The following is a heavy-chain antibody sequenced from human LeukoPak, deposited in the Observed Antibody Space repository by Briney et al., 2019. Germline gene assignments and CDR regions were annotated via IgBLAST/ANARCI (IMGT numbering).Heavy chain of an antibody. J-gene: IGHJ4*02. D-gene: IGHD4-23*01. Sequence: ASVKVSCKASGYTFTSYNINWVRQATGQGLEWMGWMNPNSGNTGYVQKFQGRVTMTRNTSISTAYMELSSLRSEDTALYYCARTGDYGGNSHFDYWGQGTLVTVSS. V-gene: IGHV1-8*01. CDR2: MNPNSGNT. CDR3: ARTGDYGGNSHFDY. CDR1: GYTFTSYN.